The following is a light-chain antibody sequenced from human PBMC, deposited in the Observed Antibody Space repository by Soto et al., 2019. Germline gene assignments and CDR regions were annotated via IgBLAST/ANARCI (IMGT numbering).Light chain of an antibody. CDR3: AAWDDSLNGAVV. V-gene: IGLV1-44*01. Sequence: QSVLTQPPSASGTPGQRVTISCSGSSSNIGSNTVNWYQQLPGTAPKLLIYSNNQRPSGVPDRFSGPKSGTSASLAISGLQSEDEADYYCAAWDDSLNGAVVFGGGTKVTVL. CDR2: SNN. CDR1: SSNIGSNT. J-gene: IGLJ2*01.